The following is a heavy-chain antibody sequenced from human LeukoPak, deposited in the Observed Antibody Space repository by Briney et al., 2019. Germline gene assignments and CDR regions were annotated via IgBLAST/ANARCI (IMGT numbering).Heavy chain of an antibody. V-gene: IGHV4-38-2*02. CDR2: IYHSGST. CDR1: GYSISSGYY. J-gene: IGHJ4*02. D-gene: IGHD1-26*01. Sequence: PSETLSLTCTVSGYSISSGYYWGWIRQPPGKGLEWIGSIYHSGSTYYNPSLKSRVTISVDTSKNQFSLKLSSVTAADTAVYYCDSVGYEGYFDYWGQGTLVTVSS. CDR3: DSVGYEGYFDY.